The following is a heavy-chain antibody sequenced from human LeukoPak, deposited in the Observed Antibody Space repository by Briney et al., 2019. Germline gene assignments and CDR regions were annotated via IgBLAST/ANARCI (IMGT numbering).Heavy chain of an antibody. CDR2: IIPILGIA. V-gene: IGHV1-69*04. Sequence: SVKVSCKASGGTFSSYAISWVRQAPGQGLEWMGRIIPILGIANCAQKFQGRVTITADKSTSTAYMELSSLRSEDTAVYYCARGTRRYGWGDPYYYYGMDVWGQGTTVTVSS. D-gene: IGHD3-10*01. CDR3: ARGTRRYGWGDPYYYYGMDV. CDR1: GGTFSSYA. J-gene: IGHJ6*02.